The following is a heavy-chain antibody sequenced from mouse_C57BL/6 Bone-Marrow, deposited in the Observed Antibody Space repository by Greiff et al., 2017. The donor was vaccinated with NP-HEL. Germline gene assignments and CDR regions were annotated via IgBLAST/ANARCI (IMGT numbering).Heavy chain of an antibody. J-gene: IGHJ2*01. V-gene: IGHV1-64*01. D-gene: IGHD1-1*01. Sequence: QVQLQQPGAELVKPGASVKLSCTASGYTFTSYWMHWVRLRPGPGLEWIGMIHPNSGSTNYNEQFKSKATLTVDKSSSTAYMQLISLKSEDSAVYYCARRGFITMVVDYWGQGTTLTVSA. CDR3: ARRGFITMVVDY. CDR1: GYTFTSYW. CDR2: IHPNSGST.